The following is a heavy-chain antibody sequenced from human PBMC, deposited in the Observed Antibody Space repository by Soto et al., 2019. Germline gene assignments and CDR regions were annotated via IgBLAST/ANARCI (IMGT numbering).Heavy chain of an antibody. V-gene: IGHV4-38-2*01. J-gene: IGHJ3*02. Sequence: PSQTLSLTCAVSAYSITTAYYWAWIRQPPGKGLEWIGSIYRSGNTYYNPSLNSRVTISVDTSENHFSLKLISVTAADTAVYYCARGENDAFDIWGQGTMVS. CDR1: AYSITTAYY. CDR3: ARGENDAFDI. CDR2: IYRSGNT.